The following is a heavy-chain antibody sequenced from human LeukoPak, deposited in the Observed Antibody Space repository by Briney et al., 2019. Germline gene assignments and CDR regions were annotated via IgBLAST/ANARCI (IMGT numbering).Heavy chain of an antibody. CDR3: ARLRRLEIARHHAEYYFDY. D-gene: IGHD5-24*01. V-gene: IGHV4-39*01. CDR1: GGSISSSSYY. CDR2: IYCSGST. J-gene: IGHJ4*02. Sequence: SETLSLTCTVSGGSISSSSYYWGWIRQPPGKGLEWIGSIYCSGSTYYNPSLKSRVTISVDTSKNQFSLKLSSVTAADTAVYYCARLRRLEIARHHAEYYFDYWGQGTLVTVSS.